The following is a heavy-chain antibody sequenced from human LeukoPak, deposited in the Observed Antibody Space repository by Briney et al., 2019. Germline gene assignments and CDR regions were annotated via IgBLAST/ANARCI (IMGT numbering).Heavy chain of an antibody. Sequence: GGSLRLSCAASGFTFSSYAMHWVRQAPGKGLEWVAVISYDGSNKYYADSVKGRFTISRDNSKNTLYLQMNSLRAEDTAVYYCARDSIHIRYCSSTSCWYQPPSQGMDVWGQGTTVTVSS. V-gene: IGHV3-30-3*01. J-gene: IGHJ6*02. CDR3: ARDSIHIRYCSSTSCWYQPPSQGMDV. CDR2: ISYDGSNK. D-gene: IGHD2-2*01. CDR1: GFTFSSYA.